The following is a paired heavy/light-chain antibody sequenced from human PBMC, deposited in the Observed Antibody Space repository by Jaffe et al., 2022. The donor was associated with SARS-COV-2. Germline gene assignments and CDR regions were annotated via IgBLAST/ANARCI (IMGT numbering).Light chain of an antibody. Sequence: QSVLTQPPSVSGAPGQRVTISCTGSSSNIGAGYDVHWYQQLPGTAPKLLIYGNSNRPSGVPDRFSGSKSGTSASLAISGLQAEDEADYYCQSYDSSLSVVFGGGTKLTVL. CDR3: QSYDSSLSVV. J-gene: IGLJ2*01. V-gene: IGLV1-40*01. CDR2: GNS. CDR1: SSNIGAGYD.
Heavy chain of an antibody. V-gene: IGHV1-46*04. CDR3: ARANGRILTGYNSLFDY. D-gene: IGHD3-9*01. Sequence: QVQLVQSGAEVKKPGASVKVSCKASGYTFTSYYMHWVRQAPGQGLEWMGIINPSGGSTSYAQKLQGRVTMTRDTSTSTVYMELSSLRSEDTAVYYCARANGRILTGYNSLFDYWGQGTLVTVSS. J-gene: IGHJ4*02. CDR2: INPSGGST. CDR1: GYTFTSYY.